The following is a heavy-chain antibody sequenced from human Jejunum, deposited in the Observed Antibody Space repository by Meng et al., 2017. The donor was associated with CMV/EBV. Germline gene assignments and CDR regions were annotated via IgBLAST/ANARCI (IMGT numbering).Heavy chain of an antibody. CDR3: TRDSQHHLY. V-gene: IGHV3-48*03. D-gene: IGHD6-13*01. CDR1: GFTFSCCE. Sequence: SCAASGFTFSCCERNWIRQAPGKGLEWVAFISPSGNNIHYADSVKGRFALSRDNTKNSLYLQMSGLRAEDTAVYYCTRDSQHHLYWGQGALVTVSS. J-gene: IGHJ4*02. CDR2: ISPSGNNI.